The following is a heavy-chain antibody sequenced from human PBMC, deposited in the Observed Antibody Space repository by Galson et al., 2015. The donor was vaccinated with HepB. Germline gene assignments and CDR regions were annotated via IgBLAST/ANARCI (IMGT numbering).Heavy chain of an antibody. D-gene: IGHD5-18*01. CDR1: GGSISSYY. CDR3: ARRVPEQGYSLFDY. V-gene: IGHV4-59*04. J-gene: IGHJ4*02. CDR2: IYYSGST. Sequence: ETLSLTCPVSGGSISSYYWSWIRQPPGKGLEWIGYIYYSGSTYYNPSLKSRVTISVDTSKNQFSLKLSSVTAADTAVYYCARRVPEQGYSLFDYWGQGTLVTVSS.